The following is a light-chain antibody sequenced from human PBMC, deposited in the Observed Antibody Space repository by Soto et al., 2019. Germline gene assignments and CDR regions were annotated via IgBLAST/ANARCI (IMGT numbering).Light chain of an antibody. CDR2: DVS. V-gene: IGLV2-14*01. CDR1: SSDVGGYNY. CDR3: SSYTITSTLV. Sequence: QSALTQPASVSGSPGQSITISCTGTSSDVGGYNYVSWYQQHPGKAPKLMIYDVSNRPSGVSDRFFGSKSGNTASLTISGLQTEDEADYYCSSYTITSTLVFGTGTKVT. J-gene: IGLJ1*01.